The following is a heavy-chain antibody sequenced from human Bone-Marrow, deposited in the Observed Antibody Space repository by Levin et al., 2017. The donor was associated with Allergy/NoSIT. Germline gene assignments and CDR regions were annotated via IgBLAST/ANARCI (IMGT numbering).Heavy chain of an antibody. V-gene: IGHV3-30*14. CDR1: GFTFNRYV. J-gene: IGHJ6*02. Sequence: GGSLRLSCGASGFTFNRYVMYWVRQAPGKGLEWVGLMSYDGTTQYYADSAKGRFTISRDISKNMLYLQMSSLRVETTAVYYCARGIWFGELTSYYYYGMDMWGPGTAVTVS. CDR2: MSYDGTTQ. CDR3: ARGIWFGELTSYYYYGMDM. D-gene: IGHD3-10*01.